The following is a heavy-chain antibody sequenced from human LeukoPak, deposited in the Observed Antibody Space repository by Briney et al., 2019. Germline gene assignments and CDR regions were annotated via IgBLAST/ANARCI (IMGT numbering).Heavy chain of an antibody. CDR3: AKGYCSSTSCPLFDY. CDR2: IGGSGGST. J-gene: IGHJ4*02. V-gene: IGHV3-23*01. Sequence: GGSLRLSCAASGFTFSSYAMSWVRQAPGKGLEWVSAIGGSGGSTYYADSVKGRFTISRDNSRNTLYLQMNSLRAEDTAVYYCAKGYCSSTSCPLFDYWGQGTLVTVSS. CDR1: GFTFSSYA. D-gene: IGHD2-2*01.